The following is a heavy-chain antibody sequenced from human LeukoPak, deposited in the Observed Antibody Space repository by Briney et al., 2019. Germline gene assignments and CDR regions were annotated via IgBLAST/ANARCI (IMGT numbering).Heavy chain of an antibody. D-gene: IGHD2-2*01. J-gene: IGHJ6*02. V-gene: IGHV3-30-3*01. Sequence: GGSLRLSCAASGFTFSSCAMHWVRQAPGKGLEWVAVISYDGSNKYYADSVKGRFTISRDNSKNTLYLQMNSLRAEDTAVYYCAKDLENCSSTSCYYYYGMDVWGQGTTVTVSS. CDR3: AKDLENCSSTSCYYYYGMDV. CDR2: ISYDGSNK. CDR1: GFTFSSCA.